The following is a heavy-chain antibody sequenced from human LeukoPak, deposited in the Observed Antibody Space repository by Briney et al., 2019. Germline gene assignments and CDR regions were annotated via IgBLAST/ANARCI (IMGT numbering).Heavy chain of an antibody. J-gene: IGHJ4*02. CDR3: AKDAGYSGYDPIDY. CDR1: GFTFDDYA. CDR2: ISWNSGSI. V-gene: IGHV3-9*01. Sequence: GRSLRLSCAASGFTFDDYAMHWVRQAPGKGLEWVSGISWNSGSIGYADSVKGRFTISRDNAKNSLYLQMNSLRAEDTALYYCAKDAGYSGYDPIDYWGQGTLVTVSS. D-gene: IGHD5-12*01.